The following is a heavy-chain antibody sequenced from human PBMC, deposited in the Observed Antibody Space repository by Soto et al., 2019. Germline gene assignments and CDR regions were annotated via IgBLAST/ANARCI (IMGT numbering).Heavy chain of an antibody. Sequence: ASVKVSCKASGYTFTSYDINWLRQATGQGLEWMGWMNPNSGNTGYAQKFQGRVTMTRNTSISTAYMELSSLRSEDTAVYYCARGRRIFGVVIRALVWFDPWGQGTLVTVSS. V-gene: IGHV1-8*01. D-gene: IGHD3-3*01. J-gene: IGHJ5*02. CDR3: ARGRRIFGVVIRALVWFDP. CDR2: MNPNSGNT. CDR1: GYTFTSYD.